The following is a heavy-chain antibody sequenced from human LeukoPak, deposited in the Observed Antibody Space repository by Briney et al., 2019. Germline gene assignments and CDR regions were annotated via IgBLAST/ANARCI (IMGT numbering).Heavy chain of an antibody. V-gene: IGHV3-7*01. CDR1: GFTFNYSW. CDR2: IKQRGSEK. CDR3: SRVGIDYLASYHFDH. J-gene: IGHJ4*02. D-gene: IGHD2/OR15-2a*01. Sequence: GGSLTLSCAASGFTFNYSWMSWVRQAPGKGLERVANIKQRGSEKSYVDSVKGRFSISRDNTKNSVFLQMNSLRAEDTAVYYCSRVGIDYLASYHFDHWGRGTLVTVSS.